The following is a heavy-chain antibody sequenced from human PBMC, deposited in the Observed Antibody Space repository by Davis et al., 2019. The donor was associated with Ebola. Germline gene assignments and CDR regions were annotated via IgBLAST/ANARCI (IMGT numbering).Heavy chain of an antibody. J-gene: IGHJ1*01. D-gene: IGHD1-26*01. CDR2: ISYDGINK. CDR1: GFTFSNYA. CDR3: AREGGIAGATEYFQY. V-gene: IGHV3-30*09. Sequence: GESLKISCAASGFTFSNYAMHWVRQAPGKGLEWLAIISYDGINKYYADSVKGRFAISRDNSKNTLYLQLNNLRVEDTAIYYCAREGGIAGATEYFQYWGQGTLVSVSS.